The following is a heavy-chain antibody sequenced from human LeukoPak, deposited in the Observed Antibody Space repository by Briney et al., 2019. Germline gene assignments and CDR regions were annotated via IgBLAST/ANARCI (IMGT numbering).Heavy chain of an antibody. CDR1: GYTFSSYA. J-gene: IGHJ4*02. Sequence: ASVKVSCKASGYTFSSYAMNWVRQAPGQGLEWMGWINTNTGNPTYAQGFTGRFVFSLGTSVSTAYLQISSLQAEDTAVYYCARSNNDGDYLGVGFDYWGQRTPVTVSS. CDR2: INTNTGNP. D-gene: IGHD4-17*01. V-gene: IGHV7-4-1*02. CDR3: ARSNNDGDYLGVGFDY.